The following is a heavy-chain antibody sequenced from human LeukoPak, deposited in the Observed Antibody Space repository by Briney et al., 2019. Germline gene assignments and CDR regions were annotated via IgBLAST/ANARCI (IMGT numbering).Heavy chain of an antibody. J-gene: IGHJ3*01. V-gene: IGHV4-59*08. CDR3: VRHLSAGRPAFDV. Sequence: SETLSLTCTVSGGPTNSYFWGWIRQPPGRGLEWIGYISYSGSTNYSPSLQSRVAMSLDTPNNRISLTLTSLTAADTAVYFCVRHLSAGRPAFDVWGQGTMVTVSS. CDR2: ISYSGST. D-gene: IGHD2/OR15-2a*01. CDR1: GGPTNSYF.